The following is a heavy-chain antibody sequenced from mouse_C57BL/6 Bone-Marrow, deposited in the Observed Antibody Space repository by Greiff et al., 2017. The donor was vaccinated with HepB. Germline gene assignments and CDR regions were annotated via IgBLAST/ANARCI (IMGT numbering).Heavy chain of an antibody. V-gene: IGHV1-22*01. CDR2: INPNNGGT. CDR1: GYTFTDYN. J-gene: IGHJ3*01. CDR3: ARRHYSNLSWFAY. D-gene: IGHD2-5*01. Sequence: VQLKESGPELVKPGASVKMSCKASGYTFTDYNMHWVKQSHGKSLEWIGYINPNNGGTSYNQKFKGKATLTVNKSSSTAYMELRSLTSEDSAVYYCARRHYSNLSWFAYWGQGTLVTVSA.